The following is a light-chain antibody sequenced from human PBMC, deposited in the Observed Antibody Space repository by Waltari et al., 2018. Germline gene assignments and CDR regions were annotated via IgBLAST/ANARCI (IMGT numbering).Light chain of an antibody. V-gene: IGLV3-21*04. CDR1: NIGTYS. J-gene: IGLJ1*01. CDR3: HVWHPHVDPGV. CDR2: YDR. Sequence: SYVVTQPPSVSVAPGETATITCGGDNIGTYSVHWYQQKAGQAPVLVIFYDRDRPSGIPDRFSGSNSGNTATLTISRVEAGDEARYYCHVWHPHVDPGVFGTRTEVTVL.